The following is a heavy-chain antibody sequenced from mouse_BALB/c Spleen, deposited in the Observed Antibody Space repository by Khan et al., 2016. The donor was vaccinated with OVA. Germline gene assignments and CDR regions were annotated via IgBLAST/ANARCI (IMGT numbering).Heavy chain of an antibody. CDR1: GYTFTNYG. V-gene: IGHV9-3-1*01. J-gene: IGHJ4*01. CDR2: INTYTGEP. CDR3: ARPPYFSYTLDY. Sequence: LVESGPELKKPGETVKISCKASGYTFTNYGMNWVKQSPGKALKWMGWINTYTGEPTYADDFKGRFAFSLETSATTAYLQINNLKNEDTATYFCARPPYFSYTLDYWGKGTSVTVSS. D-gene: IGHD2-10*01.